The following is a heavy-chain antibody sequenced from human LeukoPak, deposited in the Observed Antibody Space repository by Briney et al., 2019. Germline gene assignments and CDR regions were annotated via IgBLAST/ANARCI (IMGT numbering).Heavy chain of an antibody. V-gene: IGHV3-30*18. CDR1: GFPFSSYG. CDR3: AKDVIADTWGYYYFDY. CDR2: ISYDGSNK. J-gene: IGHJ4*02. D-gene: IGHD5-18*01. Sequence: GGSLRLSCAASGFPFSSYGMHWVRQAPGKGLEWVAVISYDGSNKYYADSVKGRFTISRDNSKNTLYLQMNSLRAEDTAVYYCAKDVIADTWGYYYFDYWGQGTLVTVSS.